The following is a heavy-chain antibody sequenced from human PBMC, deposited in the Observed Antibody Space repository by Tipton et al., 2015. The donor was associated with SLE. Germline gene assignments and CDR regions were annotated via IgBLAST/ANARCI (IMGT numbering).Heavy chain of an antibody. D-gene: IGHD3-16*01. CDR3: ARDQPRGNAFDI. V-gene: IGHV4-59*01. J-gene: IGHJ3*02. CDR2: IYYSGST. CDR1: GGSISRYY. Sequence: GLVKPSETLSLTCTVSGGSISRYYWSWIRQPPGKGLEWIGYIYYSGSTNYNPSLKSRVTISVDTSKNQFSLRLSSVTAADTAVYYCARDQPRGNAFDIWGQGTMVTVSS.